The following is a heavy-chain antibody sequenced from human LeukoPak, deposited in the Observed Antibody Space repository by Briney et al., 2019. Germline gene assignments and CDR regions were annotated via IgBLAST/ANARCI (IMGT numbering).Heavy chain of an antibody. CDR2: INPNSGGT. CDR3: ARRSIAALRFDY. J-gene: IGHJ4*02. Sequence: ASVKVSCKASGYTFTGYFMHWVRQAPGQGLEWMGWINPNSGGTNYAQKFQGRVTMTRDTSISTAYMELSRLRSDDTAVYYCARRSIAALRFDYWGQGTLVTVSS. D-gene: IGHD6-6*01. CDR1: GYTFTGYF. V-gene: IGHV1-2*02.